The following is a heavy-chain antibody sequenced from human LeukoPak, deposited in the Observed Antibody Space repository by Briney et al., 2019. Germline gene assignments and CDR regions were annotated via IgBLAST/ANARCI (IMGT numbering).Heavy chain of an antibody. CDR3: ARGAVSYYGSGSLSYYFDY. V-gene: IGHV4-4*07. CDR2: IYTSGST. J-gene: IGHJ4*02. Sequence: SETLSLTCTVSGGSISSYYWSWIRQPAGKGLEWIGRIYTSGSTNYNPSLNSRGTISVDKSKNQFSLKLSSVTAADTAVYYCARGAVSYYGSGSLSYYFDYWGQGTLVTVSS. D-gene: IGHD3-10*01. CDR1: GGSISSYY.